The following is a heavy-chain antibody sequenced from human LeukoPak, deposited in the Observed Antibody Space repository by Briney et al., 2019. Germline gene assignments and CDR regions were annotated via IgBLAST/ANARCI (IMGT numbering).Heavy chain of an antibody. CDR1: GFTFGDYA. CDR2: IRNKAYGGTT. D-gene: IGHD3-3*01. CDR3: TRDPFGVVSVYYYYYYMDV. V-gene: IGHV3-49*04. Sequence: GGSLRLSCTASGFTFGDYAMSWVRQAPGKGLEWVGFIRNKAYGGTTEYAASVKGRFTISRDDSKSIAYLQMNSLKTEDTAVYYCTRDPFGVVSVYYYYYYMDVWGKGTTVTVSS. J-gene: IGHJ6*03.